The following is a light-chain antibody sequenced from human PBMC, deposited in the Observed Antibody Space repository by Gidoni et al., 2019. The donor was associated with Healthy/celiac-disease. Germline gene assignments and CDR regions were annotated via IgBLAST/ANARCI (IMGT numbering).Light chain of an antibody. J-gene: IGKJ5*01. CDR3: QQANSFPST. CDR1: QGISSW. V-gene: IGKV1-12*01. CDR2: AAS. Sequence: QMTQSPSSVSASVGDRVTLTCRASQGISSWLAWYKKKPGKAPKLLSYAASSLQSGVPSRFSGRGSGTDFTLTSRSVQHEDFATYYWQQANSFPSTFGQGTRLEIK.